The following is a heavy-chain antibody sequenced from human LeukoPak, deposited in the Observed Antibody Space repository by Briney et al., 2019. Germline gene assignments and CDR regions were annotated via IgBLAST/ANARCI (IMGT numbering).Heavy chain of an antibody. D-gene: IGHD5-12*01. J-gene: IGHJ5*02. Sequence: GGSLRLSCAASGFTFSSYAMHWVRQAPGKGLEWVAVISYDGSNKYYADSVKGRFTISRDNSKNTLYLQMNSLRAEDTAVYYGTREQDIVPSDPWGQGTLVTVSS. CDR3: TREQDIVPSDP. V-gene: IGHV3-30-3*01. CDR1: GFTFSSYA. CDR2: ISYDGSNK.